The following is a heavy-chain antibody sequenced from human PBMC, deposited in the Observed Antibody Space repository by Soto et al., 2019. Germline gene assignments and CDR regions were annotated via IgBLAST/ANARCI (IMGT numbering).Heavy chain of an antibody. V-gene: IGHV3-15*01. Sequence: PGGSLRLSCAASELIVSNVWMSWVRQPPGKGLEWVGLIKRESEGGTADFAAPVKGRFSISRDDSKNTLFLEMTNVKTEDTATYYCTVDSMRPSWGRGTLVTVSS. J-gene: IGHJ4*02. CDR2: IKRESEGGTA. CDR1: ELIVSNVW. CDR3: TVDSMRPS.